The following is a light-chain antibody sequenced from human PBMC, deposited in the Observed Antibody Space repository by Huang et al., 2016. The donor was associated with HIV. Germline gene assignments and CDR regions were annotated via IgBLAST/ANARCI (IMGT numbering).Light chain of an antibody. V-gene: IGKV1-5*03. Sequence: ITCRASQSISSWLAWYQQKPGKAPKLLIYKASGLESGVPSRFSGSGAGTEFTLTISSLQPDDFATYYCQQYTSYPFTFGGGTKVEI. CDR2: KAS. CDR1: QSISSW. CDR3: QQYTSYPFT. J-gene: IGKJ4*01.